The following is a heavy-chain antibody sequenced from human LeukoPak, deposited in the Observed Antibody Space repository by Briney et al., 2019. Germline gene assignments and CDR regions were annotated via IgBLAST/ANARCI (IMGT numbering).Heavy chain of an antibody. Sequence: GESLKISGKASGYSFTSYWIGWVRQMPGKGLEWMGIIDPSDSETRYTPSFQGQVTISADKSLSTAYLQWNSLKASDTAMYYCARQTAMGRSGDYWGQGTLVTVSS. CDR2: IDPSDSET. D-gene: IGHD5-18*01. CDR3: ARQTAMGRSGDY. CDR1: GYSFTSYW. J-gene: IGHJ4*02. V-gene: IGHV5-51*01.